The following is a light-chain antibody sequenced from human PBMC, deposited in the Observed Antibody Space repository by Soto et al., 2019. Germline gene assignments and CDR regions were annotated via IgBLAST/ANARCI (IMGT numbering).Light chain of an antibody. CDR1: QGISSW. J-gene: IGKJ5*01. CDR3: QQANSFPIN. CDR2: AAS. V-gene: IGKV1D-12*01. Sequence: DIHLTLSPSSVSSSSGERVTITCRASQGISSWLAWYQKKPGKAPNLLIYAASSLQSGVPSRFSGSESGTDFTLTISSLQPEDCAIYFCQQANSFPINCGQGPRRAIK.